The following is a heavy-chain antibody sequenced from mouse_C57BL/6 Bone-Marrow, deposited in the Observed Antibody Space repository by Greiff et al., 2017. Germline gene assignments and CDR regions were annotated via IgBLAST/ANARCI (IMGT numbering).Heavy chain of an antibody. V-gene: IGHV5-4*03. J-gene: IGHJ4*01. Sequence: DVKLVESGGGLVKPGGSLKLSCAASGFTFSSYAMSWVRQTPEKRLEWVATISDGGSYTYYPDNVKGRFTISRDNAKNNLYLQMSHLKSEDTAMXYCARAIDGNYEREDYAMDYWGQGTSVTVSS. CDR2: ISDGGSYT. CDR1: GFTFSSYA. CDR3: ARAIDGNYEREDYAMDY. D-gene: IGHD2-1*01.